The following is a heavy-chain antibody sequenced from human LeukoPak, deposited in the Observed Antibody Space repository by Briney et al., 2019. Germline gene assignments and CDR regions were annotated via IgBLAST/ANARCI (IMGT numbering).Heavy chain of an antibody. CDR2: IYYSGST. CDR1: GGSISSGDYY. J-gene: IGHJ5*02. CDR3: ARLYYYDSSGQNWFDP. V-gene: IGHV4-31*03. Sequence: SETLSLTCTVSGGSISSGDYYWSWIRQHPGKGLEWIGYIYYSGSTYYNPSLKSRVTISVDTSKNQFSLKLSSVTAADTAVYYCARLYYYDSSGQNWFDPWGQGTLVTVSS. D-gene: IGHD3-22*01.